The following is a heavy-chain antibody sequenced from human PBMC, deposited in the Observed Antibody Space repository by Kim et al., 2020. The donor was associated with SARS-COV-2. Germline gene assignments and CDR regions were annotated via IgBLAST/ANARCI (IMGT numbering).Heavy chain of an antibody. CDR3: ARDGRYFDWLGHYYYYGMDV. Sequence: RVTISVDTSKNQFSLKLSSVTAADTAVYYCARDGRYFDWLGHYYYYGMDVWGQGTTVTVSS. J-gene: IGHJ6*02. D-gene: IGHD3-9*01. V-gene: IGHV4-59*01.